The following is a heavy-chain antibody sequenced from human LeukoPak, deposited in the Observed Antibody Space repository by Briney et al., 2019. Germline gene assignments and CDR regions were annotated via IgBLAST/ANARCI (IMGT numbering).Heavy chain of an antibody. CDR1: GFTFSTYW. Sequence: TGGSLRLSCAASGFTFSTYWMHWVRHAPGKGLVWVSRIRPEGTTTAYADSVKGRFTIARDNAKNTLFLQMNSLSAEDTAVYYCARDLDWILFDYWGQGTLVTVSS. D-gene: IGHD3-9*01. V-gene: IGHV3-74*03. CDR2: IRPEGTTT. J-gene: IGHJ4*02. CDR3: ARDLDWILFDY.